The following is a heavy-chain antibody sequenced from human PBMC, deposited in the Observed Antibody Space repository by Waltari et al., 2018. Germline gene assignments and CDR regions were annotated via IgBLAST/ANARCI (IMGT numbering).Heavy chain of an antibody. CDR2: IGHDGSLK. D-gene: IGHD2-15*01. CDR1: GFYFSSYG. V-gene: IGHV3-30*18. Sequence: QVQLEESGGGVVQPGRSLRLSCAASGFYFSSYGVHWVRQAPGKGLGWVAVIGHDGSLKYYADSVRGRFTISRDNSKNTLFLEMNSLRGEDTAVYYCAKENNDLLCDSWGQGTQVTVSS. CDR3: AKENNDLLCDS. J-gene: IGHJ5*01.